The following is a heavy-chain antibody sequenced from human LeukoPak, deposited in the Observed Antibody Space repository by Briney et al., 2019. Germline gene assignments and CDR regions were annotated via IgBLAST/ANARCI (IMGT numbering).Heavy chain of an antibody. CDR1: GFTFSSYA. J-gene: IGHJ4*02. D-gene: IGHD6-13*01. CDR2: ISGSGGST. Sequence: GGSLRLSCAPSGFTFSSYAMSWVRQAPGKGLEWVSAISGSGGSTYYADSVKGRFTISRDNSKNTLYLQMNSLRAEDTAVYYCASQPAIAAASNYWGQGTLVTVSS. CDR3: ASQPAIAAASNY. V-gene: IGHV3-23*01.